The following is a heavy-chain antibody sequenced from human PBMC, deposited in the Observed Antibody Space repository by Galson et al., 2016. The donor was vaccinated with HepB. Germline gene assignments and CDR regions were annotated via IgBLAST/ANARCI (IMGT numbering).Heavy chain of an antibody. D-gene: IGHD2-21*02. V-gene: IGHV3-21*01. CDR1: GFTFSTYS. CDR3: ARAADCGADCPQDDFLDY. J-gene: IGHJ4*02. Sequence: SLRLSCAASGFTFSTYSMNWVRQAPGKGLEWVSVIYSDSRWEYYADSVRGRLTISRDNAKNALYLQMDSLRPEDTAVYYCARAADCGADCPQDDFLDYWGRGALVAVSS. CDR2: IYSDSRWE.